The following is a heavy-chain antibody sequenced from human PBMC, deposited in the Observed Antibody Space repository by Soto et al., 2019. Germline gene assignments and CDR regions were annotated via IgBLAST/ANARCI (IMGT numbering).Heavy chain of an antibody. V-gene: IGHV4-31*03. Sequence: QVQLQESGPGLVKPSQTLSLTCTVSGGSISSGGYYWSWIRQHPGKGLEWIGYIYYSGSTYYNPSLTSRVTISVDTSKNQFSLKLSSVTAADTAVYYCARDTTYYYDSSGYYYAQNDAFDIWGQGTMVTVSS. CDR1: GGSISSGGYY. CDR3: ARDTTYYYDSSGYYYAQNDAFDI. J-gene: IGHJ3*02. D-gene: IGHD3-22*01. CDR2: IYYSGST.